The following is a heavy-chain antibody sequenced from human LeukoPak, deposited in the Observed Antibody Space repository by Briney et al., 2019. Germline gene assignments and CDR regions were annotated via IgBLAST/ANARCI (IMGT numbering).Heavy chain of an antibody. J-gene: IGHJ3*02. V-gene: IGHV3-66*01. CDR2: IYSGGST. CDR3: ARTTETDAFDI. Sequence: AGGSPTLSCAASGFTVSSNYMSWVRQAPGKGLEWVSVIYSGGSTYYADSVKGRFTISRDNSKNTLYLQMNSLSAEDTAVYYCARTTETDAFDIWGQGTMVTVSS. CDR1: GFTVSSNY.